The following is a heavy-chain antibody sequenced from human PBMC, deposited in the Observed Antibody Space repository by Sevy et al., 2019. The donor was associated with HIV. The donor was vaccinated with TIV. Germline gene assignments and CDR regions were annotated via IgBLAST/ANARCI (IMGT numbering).Heavy chain of an antibody. V-gene: IGHV3-30*18. Sequence: GSLRLSCAASGFTFSSYGMHWVRQAPGKGLEWVAVISYDGSNKYYADSVKGRFTISRDNSKNTLYLQMNSLRAEDTAVYYCAKVTYYYDSSGYYYDYWGQGTLVTVSS. CDR1: GFTFSSYG. CDR2: ISYDGSNK. J-gene: IGHJ4*02. D-gene: IGHD3-22*01. CDR3: AKVTYYYDSSGYYYDY.